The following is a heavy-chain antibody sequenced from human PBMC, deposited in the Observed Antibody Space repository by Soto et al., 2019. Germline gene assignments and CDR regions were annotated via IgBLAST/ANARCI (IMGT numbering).Heavy chain of an antibody. CDR2: INPSSGYV. CDR1: GFPFSIFS. Sequence: EVQVVESGGGLVKPGGSLRLACVVSGFPFSIFSWNWVRQAPGKGLEWVSSINPSSGYVLYAESVKGRFTISRDNAKNSLYLQMNSLRAEDTAVYYCARPRGPRGYDLIDYWGQGTLVTVSS. V-gene: IGHV3-21*02. D-gene: IGHD5-12*01. J-gene: IGHJ4*02. CDR3: ARPRGPRGYDLIDY.